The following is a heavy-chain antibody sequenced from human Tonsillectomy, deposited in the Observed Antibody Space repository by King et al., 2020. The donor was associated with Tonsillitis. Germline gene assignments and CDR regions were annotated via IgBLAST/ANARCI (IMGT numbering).Heavy chain of an antibody. CDR3: ARDLGYSGYDGAFNI. V-gene: IGHV1-2*02. J-gene: IGHJ3*02. D-gene: IGHD5-12*01. CDR2: IHPNSGGP. CDR1: GYSFTGYY. Sequence: QLVQSGAEVKKPGASVKVSCKASGYSFTGYYINWVGQAPGQGLEWMGRIHPNSGGPKYAQRFQGRVTMTRDTSIRIAYRELSRLRSDDTAVYYCARDLGYSGYDGAFNIWGQGTMVTVSS.